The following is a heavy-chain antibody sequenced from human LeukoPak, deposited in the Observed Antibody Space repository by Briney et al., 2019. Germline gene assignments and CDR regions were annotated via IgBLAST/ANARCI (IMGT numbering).Heavy chain of an antibody. D-gene: IGHD3-22*01. CDR3: ADDPTYYNDSSSYPKEDY. CDR2: ISYDGSNK. J-gene: IGHJ4*02. CDR1: GFTFSSYA. Sequence: GKSLRLSCAASGFTFSSYAMHWVRQAPGKGLEWVAVISYDGSNKYSADSVTGRLTISSDNSKNMPYLQMNSLRAEDTVLYYWADDPTYYNDSSSYPKEDYWGQGTLVTVSA. V-gene: IGHV3-30-3*01.